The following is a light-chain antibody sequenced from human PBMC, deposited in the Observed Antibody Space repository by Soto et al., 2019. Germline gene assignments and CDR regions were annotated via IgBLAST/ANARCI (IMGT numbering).Light chain of an antibody. J-gene: IGKJ1*01. CDR1: QSITNY. Sequence: DIQMTQSPTSLSASVGERVTITCRASQSITNYLNWYQQKPGKAPKLLIYAASSLHTGVPSRFSGSGSGTDFTLTIRSLQPEDFATYYCQQSYSTPRTFGQGTKVDIK. CDR3: QQSYSTPRT. CDR2: AAS. V-gene: IGKV1-39*01.